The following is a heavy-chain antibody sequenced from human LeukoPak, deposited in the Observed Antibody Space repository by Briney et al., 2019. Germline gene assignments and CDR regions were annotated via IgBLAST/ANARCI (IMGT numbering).Heavy chain of an antibody. V-gene: IGHV1-2*02. CDR2: LNPNNGDT. Sequence: ASVKVSCKASGYMFTGYYIHWVRQAPGQRPEWMAWLNPNNGDTSYAQKFQGRGTMTSDTSISTAYLELSSLTSDDTAVYYCAGPWDPLIPAAGASHFDYWGQGTQVTVSS. CDR1: GYMFTGYY. CDR3: AGPWDPLIPAAGASHFDY. D-gene: IGHD6-13*01. J-gene: IGHJ4*02.